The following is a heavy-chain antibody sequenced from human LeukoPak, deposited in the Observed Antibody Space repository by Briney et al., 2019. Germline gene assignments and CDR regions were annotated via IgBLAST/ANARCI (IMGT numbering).Heavy chain of an antibody. CDR3: ARVYGDYGAPADH. J-gene: IGHJ4*02. V-gene: IGHV4-31*03. D-gene: IGHD4-17*01. CDR1: GASISSGGYW. CDR2: IYYSGIS. Sequence: PSQTLSLTCTVSGASISSGGYWWSWIRQLPGRGLEYLGYIYYSGISFYNPSLKSRATISADTSNNQFSLKLTSVTAAASALYYCARVYGDYGAPADHWGQGVLVTVSS.